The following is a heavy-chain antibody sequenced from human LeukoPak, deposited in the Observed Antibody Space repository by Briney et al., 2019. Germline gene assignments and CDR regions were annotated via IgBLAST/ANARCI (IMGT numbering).Heavy chain of an antibody. CDR1: GGSISSSY. Sequence: SETLSLTCTVSGGSISSSYWSWIRQPPGKGLEWIGYFYYSGSTNYNPSLKSRVTISVDTSKNQFSLKLSSVTAADTAVYYCATSGYCSSTSCYDVDYWGQGTLVTVSS. V-gene: IGHV4-59*01. D-gene: IGHD2-2*01. J-gene: IGHJ4*02. CDR2: FYYSGST. CDR3: ATSGYCSSTSCYDVDY.